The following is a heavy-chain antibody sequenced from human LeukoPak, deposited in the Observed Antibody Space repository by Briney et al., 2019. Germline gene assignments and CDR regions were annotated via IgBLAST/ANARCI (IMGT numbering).Heavy chain of an antibody. J-gene: IGHJ3*02. Sequence: GGSLRLSCAASGFTVSSNYMSWVRQAPGKGLEWVSVIYSGGSTYCADSVKGRFTISRDNSKNTLYLQMNSLRAEDTAVYYCARFYCSSTSCFAFDIWGQGTMVTVSS. CDR2: IYSGGST. CDR1: GFTVSSNY. D-gene: IGHD2-2*01. CDR3: ARFYCSSTSCFAFDI. V-gene: IGHV3-53*01.